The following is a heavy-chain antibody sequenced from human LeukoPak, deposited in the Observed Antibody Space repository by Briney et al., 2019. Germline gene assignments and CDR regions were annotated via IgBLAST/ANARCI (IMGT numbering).Heavy chain of an antibody. CDR2: INHSGST. D-gene: IGHD3-16*01. CDR3: ARHAVWGSFIDY. Sequence: NASETLSLTCTVSGGSISSSNYYWGWIRQPPGKGLEWIGEINHSGSTNYNPSLKSRVTISVDTSKNQFSLKLSSVTAADTAVYYCARHAVWGSFIDYWGQGTLVTVSS. V-gene: IGHV4-39*01. CDR1: GGSISSSNYY. J-gene: IGHJ4*02.